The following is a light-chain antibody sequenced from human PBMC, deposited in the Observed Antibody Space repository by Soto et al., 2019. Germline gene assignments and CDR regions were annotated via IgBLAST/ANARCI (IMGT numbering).Light chain of an antibody. CDR3: QQYGTPRSVT. CDR1: QSIDSYN. CDR2: DQS. J-gene: IGKJ5*01. Sequence: DIXLTQSPGTLXLSPGENGSLXCRASQSIDSYNLAWYQQKPSKSPTLIXXDQSGRADGILHRLSGSGFGKDFTLNISKVVPEDFAVYYCQQYGTPRSVTFGQGTRLEIK. V-gene: IGKV3-20*01.